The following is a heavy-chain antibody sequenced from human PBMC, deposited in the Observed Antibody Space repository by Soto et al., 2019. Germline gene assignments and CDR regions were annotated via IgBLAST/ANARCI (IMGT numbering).Heavy chain of an antibody. CDR2: IYGGGTT. Sequence: EVQLVESGGGLIQPGGSLRLSCAASGFAVSSKYMTWVRQAPGKGLEWVSGIYGGGTTYYADSVKGRVTISRDTSKNTLYLQMNSLRSEDTAVYYCVQTTGWPGFDFWGQGNLVTVSS. CDR3: VQTTGWPGFDF. J-gene: IGHJ4*02. V-gene: IGHV3-53*01. D-gene: IGHD6-19*01. CDR1: GFAVSSKY.